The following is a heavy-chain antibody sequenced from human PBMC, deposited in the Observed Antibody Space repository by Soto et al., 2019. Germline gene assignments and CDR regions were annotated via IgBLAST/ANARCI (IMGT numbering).Heavy chain of an antibody. J-gene: IGHJ5*02. CDR2: ISAYNGNT. V-gene: IGHV1-18*01. Sequence: QVQLVQSGAEVKKPGASVKVSYKASGYTSTSYGISWVRQAPGQGLEWMGWISAYNGNTNYAQKLQGRVTMTTDTSTSTAYMELRSLRSDDTAVYYCARARGYSYGYYYDILTGYFGANWFDPWGQGTLVTVSS. CDR3: ARARGYSYGYYYDILTGYFGANWFDP. D-gene: IGHD3-9*01. CDR1: GYTSTSYG.